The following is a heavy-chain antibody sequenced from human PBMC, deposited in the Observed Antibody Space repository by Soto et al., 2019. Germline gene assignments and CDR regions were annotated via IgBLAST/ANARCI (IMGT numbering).Heavy chain of an antibody. CDR3: ARQDGSALYYFDY. Sequence: PGESLKISCKGSGYTFTSYWIAWVRQMPGKGLEWMGIIYPGDSDTRYSPSFQGQASISADKSISTAYLQWSSLKASDTAMYYCARQDGSALYYFDYWGQGTLVTVSS. D-gene: IGHD6-19*01. V-gene: IGHV5-51*01. CDR2: IYPGDSDT. J-gene: IGHJ4*02. CDR1: GYTFTSYW.